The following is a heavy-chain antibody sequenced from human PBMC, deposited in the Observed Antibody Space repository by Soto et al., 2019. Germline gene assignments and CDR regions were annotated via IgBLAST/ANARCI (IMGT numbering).Heavy chain of an antibody. D-gene: IGHD2-21*02. CDR1: GFTFSSYA. V-gene: IGHV3-23*01. CDR2: ISVSGDSR. J-gene: IGHJ4*02. Sequence: GGSLRLSCATSGFTFSSYAMSWVRQAPVKGLEWVSGISVSGDSRYDADSVKGRFTISRDNSKSTLYLQMNSLRAEDTAVYYCATFFRYGDPEYWGQGVLVTVSS. CDR3: ATFFRYGDPEY.